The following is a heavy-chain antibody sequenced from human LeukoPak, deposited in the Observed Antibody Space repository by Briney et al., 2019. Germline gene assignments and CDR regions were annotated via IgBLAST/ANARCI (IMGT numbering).Heavy chain of an antibody. V-gene: IGHV1-69*01. CDR3: ARERGSTGYYKPYYFDY. J-gene: IGHJ4*02. D-gene: IGHD3-9*01. Sequence: GSSVKVSCKASGGTFSSYAISWVRQAPGQGLEWMGGIIPIFGTANYAQKFQGRVTITADESTSTAYMELSSLRSEDTAVYYCARERGSTGYYKPYYFDYWGQETLVTVSS. CDR1: GGTFSSYA. CDR2: IIPIFGTA.